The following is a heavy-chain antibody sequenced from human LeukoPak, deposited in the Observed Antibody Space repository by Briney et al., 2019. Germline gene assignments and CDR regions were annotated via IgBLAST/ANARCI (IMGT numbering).Heavy chain of an antibody. V-gene: IGHV4-39*07. CDR2: IYSSGST. J-gene: IGHJ3*02. Sequence: SETLSLTCNVSGASISSGSNYWGWIRQSPGKTLEWIGSIYSSGSTYYNPSLKSRVIILIDTSKNHFSLTLSSVTAADTAMYYCARSDGYGLVGIWGQGTMVTVSS. CDR1: GASISSGSNY. CDR3: ARSDGYGLVGI. D-gene: IGHD3-10*01.